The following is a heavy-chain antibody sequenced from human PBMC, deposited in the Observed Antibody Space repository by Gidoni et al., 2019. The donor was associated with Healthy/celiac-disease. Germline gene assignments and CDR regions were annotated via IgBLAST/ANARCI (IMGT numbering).Heavy chain of an antibody. D-gene: IGHD3-10*01. Sequence: QVTLRESGPALVKPTQTLTLTCTFSGFSLSTSGMCVSWIRQPPGKALEWLALIDWDDDKYYRTSLKTRLTISKDTSKNQVVLTMTNMDPADTATYYCARASMVQGVIKSYATDYWGQGTLVTVSS. CDR2: IDWDDDK. CDR3: ARASMVQGVIKSYATDY. CDR1: GFSLSTSGMC. J-gene: IGHJ4*02. V-gene: IGHV2-70*01.